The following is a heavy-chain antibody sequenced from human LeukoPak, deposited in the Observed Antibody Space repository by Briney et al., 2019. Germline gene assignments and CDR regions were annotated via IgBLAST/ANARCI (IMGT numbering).Heavy chain of an antibody. V-gene: IGHV1-24*01. D-gene: IGHD3-22*01. CDR2: FDPEDGET. J-gene: IGHJ4*02. CDR1: GYTLNELS. CDR3: ATDRPRLYYDSSGHAWHTADY. Sequence: ASVKASCKVSGYTLNELSMHWVRQAPGKGLEWMGGFDPEDGETIYAQKFQGRVTLTEDTSTDTAYMELSSLRSEDTAVYYCATDRPRLYYDSSGHAWHTADYWGQGTLVTVSS.